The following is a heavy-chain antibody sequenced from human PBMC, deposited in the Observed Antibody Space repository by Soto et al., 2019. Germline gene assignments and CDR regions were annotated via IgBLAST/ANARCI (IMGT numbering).Heavy chain of an antibody. CDR2: IYYSGST. V-gene: IGHV4-31*03. J-gene: IGHJ3*02. CDR1: GGSISSGGYY. Sequence: SETLSLTCTVSGGSISSGGYYWSWIRQHPGKGLERIGYIYYSGSTYYNPSLKSRVTISVDTSKNQFSLKLSSVTAADTAVYYCARDLLLWSSRENAFDIWGQGTMVTVSS. D-gene: IGHD3-10*01. CDR3: ARDLLLWSSRENAFDI.